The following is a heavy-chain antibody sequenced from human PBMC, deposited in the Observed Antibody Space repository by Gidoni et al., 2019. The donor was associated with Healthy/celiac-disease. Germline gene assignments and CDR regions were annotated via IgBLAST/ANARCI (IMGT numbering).Heavy chain of an antibody. D-gene: IGHD3-22*01. CDR2: TYYRSKWYN. Sequence: QVQLQQSGPGLVKPSPTLSLTCAISGDSVSSNSASWNWIRQSPSRGLEWLGRTYYRSKWYNDYAVSVKSRITINPDTSKNQFSLQLNSVTPEDTAVYYCARSGYGSAITMIANWFDPWGQGTLVTVSS. CDR3: ARSGYGSAITMIANWFDP. V-gene: IGHV6-1*01. CDR1: GDSVSSNSAS. J-gene: IGHJ5*02.